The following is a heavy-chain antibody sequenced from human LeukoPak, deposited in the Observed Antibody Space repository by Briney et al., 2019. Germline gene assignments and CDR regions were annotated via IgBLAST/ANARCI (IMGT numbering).Heavy chain of an antibody. V-gene: IGHV1-8*01. CDR3: ARTRITMVRGVIHYFDY. CDR2: MNPNSGNT. J-gene: IGHJ4*02. Sequence: ASVKVSCKASGYTFTSYDINWVRQATGQGLEWMGWMNPNSGNTGYAQKFQGRVTMTRNTSISTAYMELSSLGSEDTVVYYCARTRITMVRGVIHYFDYWGQGTLVTVSS. D-gene: IGHD3-10*01. CDR1: GYTFTSYD.